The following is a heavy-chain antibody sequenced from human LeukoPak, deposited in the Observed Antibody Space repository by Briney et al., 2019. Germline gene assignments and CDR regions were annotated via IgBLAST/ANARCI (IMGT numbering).Heavy chain of an antibody. Sequence: PSETLSLTCTVSGGSITSYYWTWIRQPPGKGLEWIGYIYYSGSTNYNPSLKSRVTISVDTSKNQFSLKLSSVTAADTAMYYCARGLPGYSGGDDAFDFRGQGTVVTVS. J-gene: IGHJ3*01. CDR2: IYYSGST. CDR3: ARGLPGYSGGDDAFDF. D-gene: IGHD6-19*01. CDR1: GGSITSYY. V-gene: IGHV4-59*01.